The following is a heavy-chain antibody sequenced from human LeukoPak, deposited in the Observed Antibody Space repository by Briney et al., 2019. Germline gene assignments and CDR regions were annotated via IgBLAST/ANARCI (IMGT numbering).Heavy chain of an antibody. CDR1: GFTFSSYA. D-gene: IGHD1-26*01. CDR3: ARAPREGFSGSYHDY. V-gene: IGHV3-64*01. CDR2: ISTNGDNT. Sequence: GGSLRLSCAASGFTFSSYAMHWVRQAPGKGLEYVSAISTNGDNTYYANSVKGRFTISRDNSKNTLYLQRASLRGEDTAVYYCARAPREGFSGSYHDYWGQGTLVTVSS. J-gene: IGHJ4*02.